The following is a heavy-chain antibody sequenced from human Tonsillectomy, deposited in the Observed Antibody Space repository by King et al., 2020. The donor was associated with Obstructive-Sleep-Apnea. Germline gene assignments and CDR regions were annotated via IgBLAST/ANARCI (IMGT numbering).Heavy chain of an antibody. CDR1: GFTFINYA. J-gene: IGHJ2*01. D-gene: IGHD3-22*01. CDR2: ISYDGSNK. Sequence: VQLVESGGGVVQPGRSLRLSCAASGFTFINYAMHWVRQAPGKGLEWVAVISYDGSNKHYADSVKGRFTISRDNSKNTLYLQMNSLRTEDTAVYYCARGPHPSYFYDRSGYLDPDFDLWGRGTLVTVSS. CDR3: ARGPHPSYFYDRSGYLDPDFDL. V-gene: IGHV3-30*04.